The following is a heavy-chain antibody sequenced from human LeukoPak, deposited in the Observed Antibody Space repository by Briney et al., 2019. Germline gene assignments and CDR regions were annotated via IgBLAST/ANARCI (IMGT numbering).Heavy chain of an antibody. CDR1: GFTFSSYE. D-gene: IGHD4-11*01. Sequence: PGGSLRLSCAAPGFTFSSYEMNWVRQAPGKGLEWVSYISSSGSTIYYADSVKGRFTISRDNAKNSLYLQMNSLRAEDTAVYYCARDDYSNSNWFDPWGQGTLVTVSS. V-gene: IGHV3-48*03. CDR3: ARDDYSNSNWFDP. J-gene: IGHJ5*02. CDR2: ISSSGSTI.